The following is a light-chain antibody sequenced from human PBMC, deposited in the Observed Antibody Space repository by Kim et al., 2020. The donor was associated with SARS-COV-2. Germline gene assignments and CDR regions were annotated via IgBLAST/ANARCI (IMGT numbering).Light chain of an antibody. Sequence: DIVLTQSPATLSLSPGERATLSCRASQSVSSYLAWYQQKPGQAPGLLIYNASNRATGTPARFSGSGSGTDFTLTISSLEPEDFAVYYCKLRSSWADIFGQGTKL. J-gene: IGKJ2*01. CDR3: KLRSSWADI. V-gene: IGKV3-11*01. CDR2: NAS. CDR1: QSVSSY.